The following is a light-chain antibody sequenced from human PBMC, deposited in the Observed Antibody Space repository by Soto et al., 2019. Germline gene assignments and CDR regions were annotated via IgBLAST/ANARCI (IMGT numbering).Light chain of an antibody. Sequence: EIVMAQSPATLSVSPGERATLSCRASQSVSSTLAWYQQKPGQAPWLLIYGASTRATGVPARFSGSGSGTEFPLTISSLQSEDFAVYYCQQYNNWPLTFGGGTKVEI. CDR2: GAS. V-gene: IGKV3-15*01. J-gene: IGKJ4*01. CDR1: QSVSST. CDR3: QQYNNWPLT.